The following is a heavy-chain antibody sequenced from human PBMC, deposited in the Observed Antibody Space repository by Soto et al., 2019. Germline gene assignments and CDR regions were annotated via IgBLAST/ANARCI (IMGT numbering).Heavy chain of an antibody. V-gene: IGHV4-39*01. J-gene: IGHJ4*02. CDR1: GGSISSSSYY. Sequence: SETLSLTCTVSGGSISSSSYYWGWIRQPPGKGLEWIGSIYYSGSTYYNPSLKSRVTISVDTSKNQFSLKLSSVTAADTAVYYCATLPPRIVVVVLPIPSWGQGTLVT. CDR3: ATLPPRIVVVVLPIPS. CDR2: IYYSGST. D-gene: IGHD2-15*01.